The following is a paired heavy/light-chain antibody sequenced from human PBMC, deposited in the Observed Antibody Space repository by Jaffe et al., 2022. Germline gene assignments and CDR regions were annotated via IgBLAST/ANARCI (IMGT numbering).Light chain of an antibody. J-gene: IGKJ4*01. CDR2: KAS. V-gene: IGKV1-5*03. CDR3: QQYNTYST. CDR1: QSISSW. Sequence: DIQMTQSPSTLSASVGDRVTITCRASQSISSWLAWYQQKPGKAPKLLIYKASTLESGVPSRFSGSGSGTEFTLTISSLQPDDFATYYCQQYNTYSTFGGGTKVEIK.
Heavy chain of an antibody. D-gene: IGHD2-15*01. Sequence: QVQLQESGPGLVKPSETLSLTCAVSGGSISTSSYSWGWLRQPPGKGLEWIGSMFYRGSINYNPSLNSRVSISVDASKNQCSLKLTSVTAADTAMYYCARLAGSGHFQHWGQGTLVTVSS. CDR2: MFYRGSI. CDR3: ARLAGSGHFQH. V-gene: IGHV4-39*01. J-gene: IGHJ1*01. CDR1: GGSISTSSYS.